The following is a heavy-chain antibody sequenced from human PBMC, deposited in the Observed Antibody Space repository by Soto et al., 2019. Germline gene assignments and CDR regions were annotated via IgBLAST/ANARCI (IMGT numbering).Heavy chain of an antibody. CDR1: GFTFRSYW. Sequence: GGSLRLSCAASGFTFRSYWMHWVRQAPGKGLVWVSRTNSDGSSTSYADSVKGRFTISSDNAKNTLYLQMNSLRVEDTAMYFCARGGGYSSGWYFFDYWGQGMLVTVSS. J-gene: IGHJ4*02. CDR2: TNSDGSST. V-gene: IGHV3-74*01. D-gene: IGHD6-19*01. CDR3: ARGGGYSSGWYFFDY.